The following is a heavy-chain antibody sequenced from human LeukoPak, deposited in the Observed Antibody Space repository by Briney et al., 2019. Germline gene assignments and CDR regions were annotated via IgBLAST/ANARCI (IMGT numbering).Heavy chain of an antibody. J-gene: IGHJ4*02. V-gene: IGHV3-7*05. CDR1: GITFNTYW. D-gene: IGHD2/OR15-2a*01. CDR3: TTFYTRLTDY. Sequence: GGSLRLSSAASGITFNTYWISWVRQAPGKGLEWLATINQDGGEKYYVDSVKGRFTISRDNAKNSLFLQMNSLRAEDTAVYYCTTFYTRLTDYWGQGTLVTVSS. CDR2: INQDGGEK.